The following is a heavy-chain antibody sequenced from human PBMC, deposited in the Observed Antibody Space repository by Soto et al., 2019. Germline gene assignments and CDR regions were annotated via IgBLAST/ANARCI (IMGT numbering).Heavy chain of an antibody. CDR1: GYTFTDYY. CDR3: AKDQGGYMVAGMDV. Sequence: QVQLVQSRAEVKKPGASVNVSCKASGYTFTDYYIYWLRQAPGHGLEWMGWINPNSGATNYAHNFQGRVTMTRDTSISAAYMELSRLSSDDTAVDYCAKDQGGYMVAGMDVWGQGTTVTVSS. D-gene: IGHD2-2*02. J-gene: IGHJ6*02. CDR2: INPNSGAT. V-gene: IGHV1-2*02.